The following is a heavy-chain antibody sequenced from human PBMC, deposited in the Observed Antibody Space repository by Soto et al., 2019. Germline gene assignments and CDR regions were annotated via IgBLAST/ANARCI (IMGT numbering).Heavy chain of an antibody. D-gene: IGHD6-19*01. CDR2: IYYSGST. CDR3: ARHGSSGWYYFDY. V-gene: IGHV4-39*01. CDR1: GGSISSSSYY. J-gene: IGHJ4*02. Sequence: SETLSLTCTVSGGSISSSSYYWGWIRQPPGKGLEWIGSIYYSGSTYYNPSLKSRVTISVDTSKNQFSLKLSSVTAADTAVYYCARHGSSGWYYFDYWGQGTLVTVSS.